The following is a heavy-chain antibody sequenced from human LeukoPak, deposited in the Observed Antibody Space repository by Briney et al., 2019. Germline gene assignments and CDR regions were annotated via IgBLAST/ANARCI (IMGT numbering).Heavy chain of an antibody. CDR3: ARNFGSGRGEWFDP. Sequence: PSETLSLTCAVSGASISSSNYYWGWVRQSPGKGLEWIGNIYSSGNTYYNASLKSRVTMYIDTSKNQFSLKLSSVTAADTAVYYCARNFGSGRGEWFDPWGQGTLVTVSS. J-gene: IGHJ5*02. D-gene: IGHD3-10*01. CDR2: IYSSGNT. V-gene: IGHV4-39*07. CDR1: GASISSSNYY.